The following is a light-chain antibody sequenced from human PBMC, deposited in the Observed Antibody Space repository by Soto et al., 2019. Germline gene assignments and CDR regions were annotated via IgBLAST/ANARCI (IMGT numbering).Light chain of an antibody. J-gene: IGLJ3*02. V-gene: IGLV2-8*01. CDR3: SSYAGSDIWV. CDR1: SSDVGGYNY. Sequence: QSALTQPPSASGSPGQSVTISCTGTSSDVGGYNYVSWYQQYPGKAPKLMIYEVSKRPSGVPDRFSGSKSGKTASLTVSGLQAEDEADYCCSSYAGSDIWVFGGGTQLTVL. CDR2: EVS.